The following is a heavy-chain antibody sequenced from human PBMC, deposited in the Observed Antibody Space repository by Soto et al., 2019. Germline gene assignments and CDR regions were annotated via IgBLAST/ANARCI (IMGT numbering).Heavy chain of an antibody. V-gene: IGHV3-30*03. Sequence: PGGSLRLSCAASGFSFSSYGMQWVRQAPGKGLEWVAVISYDGSNKYYADSVKDRFTISRDNSKKTLYLQMNSLRAEDTAVYYCARDPGDGVAAAGWIDWGQGTLVTVSS. D-gene: IGHD6-13*01. CDR1: GFSFSSYG. J-gene: IGHJ4*02. CDR2: ISYDGSNK. CDR3: ARDPGDGVAAAGWID.